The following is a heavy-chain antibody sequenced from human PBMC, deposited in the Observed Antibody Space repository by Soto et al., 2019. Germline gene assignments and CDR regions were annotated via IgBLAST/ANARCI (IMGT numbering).Heavy chain of an antibody. D-gene: IGHD3-3*01. Sequence: GGSLRLSCAASGFTFSSYAMSWVRQAPGKGLEWVSAISGSGGSTYYADSVKGRFTISRDNSKNTLYLQMNSLRAEDTAVYYCAKDDFGVVIIPSSFDYWGQGTLVTVSS. CDR2: ISGSGGST. V-gene: IGHV3-23*01. CDR3: AKDDFGVVIIPSSFDY. J-gene: IGHJ4*02. CDR1: GFTFSSYA.